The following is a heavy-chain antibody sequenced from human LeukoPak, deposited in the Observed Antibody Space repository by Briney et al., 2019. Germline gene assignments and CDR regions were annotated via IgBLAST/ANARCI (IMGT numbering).Heavy chain of an antibody. CDR2: ITRSGGSSGLQL. CDR3: ARATYYSGSGLGNWFAP. J-gene: IGHJ5*02. D-gene: IGHD3-10*01. CDR1: GFTFSDYH. V-gene: IGHV3-11*01. Sequence: GGSLRLSCAASGFTFSDYHMAWIRQAPGKGLECISYITRSGGSSGLQLYYTDSVRGRFTISRDNATVYLQMNRLRADDTAVYCCARATYYSGSGLGNWFAPWGQGTLVTVSS.